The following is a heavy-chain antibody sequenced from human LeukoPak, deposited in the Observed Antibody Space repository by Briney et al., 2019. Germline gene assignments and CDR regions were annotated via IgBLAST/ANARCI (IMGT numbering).Heavy chain of an antibody. D-gene: IGHD3-10*01. J-gene: IGHJ5*02. Sequence: PSETLSLTCTVSGGSISSYYWSWIRQPPGKGLEWIGYIYYSGSTNYKPSLKSRVTISVDTSKNQFSLTLSSVTAADTAVYYCARGGYYGSGNDFRFDPWGQGTLVTVSS. V-gene: IGHV4-59*01. CDR3: ARGGYYGSGNDFRFDP. CDR1: GGSISSYY. CDR2: IYYSGST.